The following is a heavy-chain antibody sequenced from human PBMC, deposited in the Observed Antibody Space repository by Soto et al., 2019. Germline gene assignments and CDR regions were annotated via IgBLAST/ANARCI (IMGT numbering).Heavy chain of an antibody. CDR1: GYTFTGYY. CDR3: ARESGYSYGSLDY. J-gene: IGHJ4*02. V-gene: IGHV1-2*02. CDR2: INPNSGGT. D-gene: IGHD5-18*01. Sequence: ASVKVSCKASGYTFTGYYMHWVRQAPGQGLEWMGWINPNSGGTNYAQKFQGRVTMTRDTSISTAYMELSRLRSDDTAVYYCARESGYSYGSLDYWGQGTLVTV.